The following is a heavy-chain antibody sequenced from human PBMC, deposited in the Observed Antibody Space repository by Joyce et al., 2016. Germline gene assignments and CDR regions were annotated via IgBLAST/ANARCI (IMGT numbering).Heavy chain of an antibody. J-gene: IGHJ4*02. CDR2: IDYSGST. V-gene: IGHV4-31*03. Sequence: QVQLQESGPGLVKPSQTLSLTCIVSGGSISSGDYYWNWIRQHPGKGLEWIGYIDYSGSTYYNPSLKSRVTRSVDTSKNQFSLKLNSVTAADTAMYFCARAAGYSDSSSYYEEMAAFDYWGQGTLVTVSS. D-gene: IGHD3-22*01. CDR1: GGSISSGDYY. CDR3: ARAAGYSDSSSYYEEMAAFDY.